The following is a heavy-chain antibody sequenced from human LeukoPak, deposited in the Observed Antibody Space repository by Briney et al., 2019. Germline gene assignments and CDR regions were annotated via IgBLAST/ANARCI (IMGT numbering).Heavy chain of an antibody. CDR3: ARDRYYGSGSSDY. CDR1: GFTFTSYW. Sequence: GGFLRLSCAASGFTFTSYWMSWVRQAPGKGLEWVANIKQDGSEKYYGDSVKGRFTISRDNAKNSLYLQMNSLRAEDTAVYYCARDRYYGSGSSDYWGQGTLVTVSS. CDR2: IKQDGSEK. V-gene: IGHV3-7*01. D-gene: IGHD3-10*01. J-gene: IGHJ4*02.